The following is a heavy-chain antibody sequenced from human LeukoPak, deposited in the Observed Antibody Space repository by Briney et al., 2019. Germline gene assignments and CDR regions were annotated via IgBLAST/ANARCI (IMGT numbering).Heavy chain of an antibody. V-gene: IGHV1-2*04. CDR2: INPNSGGT. CDR1: GYTFNANY. CDR3: ARDVGAAAGLFDY. J-gene: IGHJ4*02. Sequence: ASVKVSSKASGYTFNANYIHWVRQAPGQGLEWMGWINPNSGGTNYAQKFQGWVTMTRDTSISTAYMELSRLRSDDTAVYYCARDVGAAAGLFDYWGQGTLVTVSS. D-gene: IGHD6-13*01.